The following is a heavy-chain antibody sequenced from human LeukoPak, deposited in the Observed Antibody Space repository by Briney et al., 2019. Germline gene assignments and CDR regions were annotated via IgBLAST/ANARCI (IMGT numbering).Heavy chain of an antibody. V-gene: IGHV3-30*02. CDR3: AKDRYGQLVRDNWFDP. CDR2: IRYDGSNK. CDR1: GFTFSSYG. Sequence: GGSLRLSCAASGFTFSSYGMRWVRQAPGKGLEWVAFIRYDGSNKYYADSVKGRFTISRDNTKNTLYLQMNSLRAEDTAVYYCAKDRYGQLVRDNWFDPWGQGTLVTVSS. D-gene: IGHD6-6*01. J-gene: IGHJ5*02.